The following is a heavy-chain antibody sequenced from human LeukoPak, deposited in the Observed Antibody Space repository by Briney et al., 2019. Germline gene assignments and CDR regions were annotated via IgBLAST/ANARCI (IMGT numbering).Heavy chain of an antibody. CDR2: IYYSGST. Sequence: SETLSLTCTVSGGAISSYYWSWIRQPPGKGLEWIGYIYYSGSTNYNPSLKSRVTISVDTSKNQFSLKLSSVTAADTAVYYCARTQGIAVAGTNFDYWGQGTLVTVSS. CDR3: ARTQGIAVAGTNFDY. J-gene: IGHJ4*02. CDR1: GGAISSYY. D-gene: IGHD6-19*01. V-gene: IGHV4-59*01.